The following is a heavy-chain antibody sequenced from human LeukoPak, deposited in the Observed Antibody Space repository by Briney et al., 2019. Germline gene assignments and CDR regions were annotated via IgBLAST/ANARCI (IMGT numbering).Heavy chain of an antibody. CDR2: ISGYNGNT. D-gene: IGHD3-10*01. V-gene: IGHV1-18*01. CDR1: GYTFTSYG. J-gene: IGHJ6*02. CDR3: ATGTTTMIRGVYYYYYGMDV. Sequence: ASVKVSCKAFGYTFTSYGISWMRQAPGQGLEWMGWISGYNGNTNYAQKVQGRIIMTTDPSTSTAYMELRSLRSDDTAVYYCATGTTTMIRGVYYYYYGMDVWGQGTTVTVSS.